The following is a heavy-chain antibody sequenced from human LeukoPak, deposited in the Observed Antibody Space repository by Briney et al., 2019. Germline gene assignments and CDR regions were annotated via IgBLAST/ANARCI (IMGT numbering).Heavy chain of an antibody. V-gene: IGHV3-20*04. CDR2: IHGVGGKT. CDR1: GFIFEDFA. Sequence: GGSLRLSCAASGFIFEDFAMSWVRQVPGKGLEWVSSIHGVGGKTIYEDSVKGRFTISRDNAKNSLYLQMNSLRSDDTAMYYCARGFYGGDGYYFDYWGQGTLVTVSS. J-gene: IGHJ4*02. D-gene: IGHD2-21*02. CDR3: ARGFYGGDGYYFDY.